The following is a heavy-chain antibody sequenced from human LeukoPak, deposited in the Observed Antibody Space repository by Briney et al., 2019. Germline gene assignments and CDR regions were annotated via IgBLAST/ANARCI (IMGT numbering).Heavy chain of an antibody. CDR3: ARGRYYYGSGSYQYPYYFDY. D-gene: IGHD3-10*01. CDR2: MNPNSGNT. CDR1: GYTFTSYD. V-gene: IGHV1-8*03. J-gene: IGHJ4*02. Sequence: ASVKVSCKASGYTFTSYDINWVRQATGQGLEWMGWMNPNSGNTGYAQKFQGRVTITRNTSISTAYMELSSLRSEDTAVYYCARGRYYYGSGSYQYPYYFDYWGQGTLVTVSS.